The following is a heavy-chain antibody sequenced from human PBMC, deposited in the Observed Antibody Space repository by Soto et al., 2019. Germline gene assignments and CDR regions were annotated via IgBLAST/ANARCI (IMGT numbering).Heavy chain of an antibody. Sequence: ESLKISCKGSGYSFTTYWIGWVRQVPGKGLEWMGVIYPADSDTRYSPSFQGQVTFSVDKSLTTAYLQWNNLKASDTARYYCARQRAWNDAFDFWGQGTLVTVSS. V-gene: IGHV5-51*01. J-gene: IGHJ4*02. CDR3: ARQRAWNDAFDF. CDR2: IYPADSDT. D-gene: IGHD1-1*01. CDR1: GYSFTTYW.